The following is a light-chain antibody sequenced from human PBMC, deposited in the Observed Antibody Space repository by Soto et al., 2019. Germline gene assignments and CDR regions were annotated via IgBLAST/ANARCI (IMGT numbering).Light chain of an antibody. CDR1: SSDVGGYNY. CDR2: AVS. V-gene: IGLV2-8*01. J-gene: IGLJ2*01. Sequence: QSALTQPPSASGSPGQSVTISCTGTSSDVGGYNYASWYQQHPGKAPKLMIYAVSKRPSGVPDRFSGSKSGNTASLTVSGLQAEDEADYYCSSYAGSNNFVFGGGTKVTVL. CDR3: SSYAGSNNFV.